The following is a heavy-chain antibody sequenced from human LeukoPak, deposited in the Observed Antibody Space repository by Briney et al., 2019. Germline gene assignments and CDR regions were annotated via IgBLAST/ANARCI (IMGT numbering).Heavy chain of an antibody. CDR1: GDSITAPKW. D-gene: IGHD2-8*01. Sequence: SGTLSLTCTVSGDSITAPKWWSWVRQAPGEGLEWIGEIYHDRTTSFNPSLKSRLTISMDKSANQFFLNLNSVSATDTAVYYCVGRGLYGGTWLFEYWGQGALVTVSS. J-gene: IGHJ4*02. CDR3: VGRGLYGGTWLFEY. CDR2: IYHDRTT. V-gene: IGHV4-4*02.